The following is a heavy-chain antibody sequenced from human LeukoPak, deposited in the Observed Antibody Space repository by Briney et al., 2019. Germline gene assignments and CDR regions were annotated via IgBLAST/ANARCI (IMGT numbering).Heavy chain of an antibody. CDR1: GGTFSSYA. J-gene: IGHJ6*02. D-gene: IGHD2-15*01. CDR2: IIPIFGTA. CDR3: ARFRLLYYYYYGMDV. Sequence: SVKVSCKASGGTFSSYAISWVRQAPGQGLEWMGGIIPIFGTANYAQKFQGRVTITADESTSTAYMELSSLRSEDTAVYYCARFRLLYYYYYGMDVWGQGTTVTVSS. V-gene: IGHV1-69*01.